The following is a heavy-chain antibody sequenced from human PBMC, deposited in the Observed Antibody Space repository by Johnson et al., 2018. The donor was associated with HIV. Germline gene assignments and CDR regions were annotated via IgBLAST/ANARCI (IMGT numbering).Heavy chain of an antibody. V-gene: IGHV3-23*04. Sequence: VQLVESGGGLVQPGGSLRLSCAASGFTFSSYAMSWVRQAPGKGLEWVSAISGNGGNTYYADSVKGRFTISRDSSRNTLYLQMNSLRAGDTAVYYCARTGVLGAFDIWGQGTMVTVSS. CDR2: ISGNGGNT. J-gene: IGHJ3*02. CDR1: GFTFSSYA. CDR3: ARTGVLGAFDI. D-gene: IGHD2-8*02.